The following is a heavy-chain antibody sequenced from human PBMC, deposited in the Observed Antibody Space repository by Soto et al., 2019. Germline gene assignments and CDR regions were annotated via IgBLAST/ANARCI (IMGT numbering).Heavy chain of an antibody. CDR2: LFYRGTA. Sequence: SETLSLTCSVSGSSISPYYWTWLRQAPGKGLEWIGYLFYRGTATYNPALKSRVTISLDTSKKQVSLRLSSVTAADTAVYYCAREKDRILGGYAFGYWGPGTTVTV. CDR1: GSSISPYY. D-gene: IGHD1-26*01. CDR3: AREKDRILGGYAFGY. V-gene: IGHV4-59*01. J-gene: IGHJ3*01.